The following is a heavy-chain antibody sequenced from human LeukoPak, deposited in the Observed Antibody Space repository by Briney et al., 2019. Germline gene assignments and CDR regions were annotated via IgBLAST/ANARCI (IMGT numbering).Heavy chain of an antibody. J-gene: IGHJ4*02. V-gene: IGHV3-23*01. CDR2: ISGSGGST. CDR3: AKRAVPGNAFFVN. Sequence: GGSLRLSCAASGFTFSSYAMSWVRQAPGKGLEWVSSISGSGGSTYYADSVKGRFTISRDNSKNTLFLQMNSLRAEDTAVYYCAKRAVPGNAFFVNWGQGTLVTVSS. D-gene: IGHD6-19*01. CDR1: GFTFSSYA.